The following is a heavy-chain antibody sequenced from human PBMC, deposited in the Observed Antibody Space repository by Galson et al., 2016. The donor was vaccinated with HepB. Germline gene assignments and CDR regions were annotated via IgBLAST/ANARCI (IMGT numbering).Heavy chain of an antibody. J-gene: IGHJ3*02. V-gene: IGHV3-30-3*01. CDR2: ISNDGTNK. Sequence: SLRLSCADSGFIFRSYAMNWVRQAPVKRLEWLAVISNDGTNKYFADSVKGRFTISRDNSKNTLYLQMNSLRAEDTAVYYCARDARKTLQDAFDIWGQGTMVTVSS. CDR1: GFIFRSYA. CDR3: ARDARKTLQDAFDI.